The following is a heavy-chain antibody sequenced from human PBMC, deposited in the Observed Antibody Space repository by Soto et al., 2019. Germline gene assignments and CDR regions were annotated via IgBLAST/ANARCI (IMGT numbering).Heavy chain of an antibody. CDR1: GFTFGDYP. CDR2: IRGTAYGGTT. Sequence: PGGPLRPSCTASGFTFGDYPMSWFRQAPGKGPEGVGFIRGTAYGGTTQYAATVKDRSPISRDESKSIAYLQMNSPKTEDKAIYYCTRLCYCSSNASLDYYYSWMDVWGQGTPVTVSS. D-gene: IGHD2-2*01. J-gene: IGHJ6*02. CDR3: TRLCYCSSNASLDYYYSWMDV. V-gene: IGHV3-49*03.